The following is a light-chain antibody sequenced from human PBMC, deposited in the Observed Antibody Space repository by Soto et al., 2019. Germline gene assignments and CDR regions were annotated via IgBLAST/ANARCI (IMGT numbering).Light chain of an antibody. J-gene: IGLJ3*02. V-gene: IGLV1-47*01. Sequence: QSVLTQPPSASGTPGQRVTISFSGSSSNIGSNSVYWYQQLPGTASKLLIYRNNQRPSGVPDRFSGSKSGTSASLAISGLRSDDAADYYCAACDDNMSGRVFGGG. CDR2: RNN. CDR1: SSNIGSNS. CDR3: AACDDNMSGRV.